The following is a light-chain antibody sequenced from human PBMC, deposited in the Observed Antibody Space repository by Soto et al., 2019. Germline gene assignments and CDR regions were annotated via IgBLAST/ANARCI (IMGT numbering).Light chain of an antibody. CDR1: QSVSSSY. J-gene: IGKJ3*01. CDR3: QQYGRSPDLFT. CDR2: GAS. Sequence: ENVLTQSPGTLSLSPGDRATLSCRASQSVSSSYLAWYQQKPGQAPRLLIYGASSRATGTPDRFSGSGSGTDFTLTISRLEPGDFAVYYCQQYGRSPDLFTFGPGTKVEIK. V-gene: IGKV3-20*01.